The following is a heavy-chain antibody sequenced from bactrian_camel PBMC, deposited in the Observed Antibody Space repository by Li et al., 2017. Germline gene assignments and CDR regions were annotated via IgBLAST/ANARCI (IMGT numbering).Heavy chain of an antibody. V-gene: IGHV3S42*01. J-gene: IGHJ4*01. Sequence: VQLVESGGGLVQPGGSLRLSCAASGFTFSSAAMNWIRQAPGKGLEWVSHISSGVGAATSYADSVKGRFTISRDNAKNTLHLQMISLKTEDTAMYYCVNGASDVGYNYWGQGTQVTVS. CDR2: ISSGVGAAT. D-gene: IGHD3*01. CDR3: VNGASDVGYNY. CDR1: GFTFSSAA.